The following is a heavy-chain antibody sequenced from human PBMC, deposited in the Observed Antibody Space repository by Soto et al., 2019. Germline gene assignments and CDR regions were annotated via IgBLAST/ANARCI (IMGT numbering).Heavy chain of an antibody. J-gene: IGHJ3*02. V-gene: IGHV1-2*02. D-gene: IGHD6-19*01. CDR1: GYTFTGYY. CDR2: INPNSGAT. CDR3: AREGEQWLGRAFDI. Sequence: ASVKFSCKASGYTFTGYYMYWVRQAPGQGLEWMGWINPNSGATNYAQKFQGRVTMTRDTSISTANMELARLRFDDTAIYYCAREGEQWLGRAFDIWGQGTMVTVSS.